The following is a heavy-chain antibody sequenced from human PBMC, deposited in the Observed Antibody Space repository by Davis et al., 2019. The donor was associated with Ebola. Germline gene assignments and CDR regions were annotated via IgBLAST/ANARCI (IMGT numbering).Heavy chain of an antibody. V-gene: IGHV3-23*01. CDR3: AREGDHYGSESHRDGFDI. J-gene: IGHJ3*02. CDR1: GFTFSNYD. D-gene: IGHD3-10*01. CDR2: ISASEGHT. Sequence: GESLKISCAASGFTFSNYDMSWVRQVPGKGLEWVSTISASEGHTHYSDSVKGRFTISRDNSKDTLYLQMNSLRVEDTAVYYCAREGDHYGSESHRDGFDIWGRGTMVAVSS.